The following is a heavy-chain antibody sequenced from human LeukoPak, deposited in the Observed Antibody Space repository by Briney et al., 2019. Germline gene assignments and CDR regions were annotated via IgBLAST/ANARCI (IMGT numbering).Heavy chain of an antibody. J-gene: IGHJ5*02. Sequence: SETLSLTCTVSGGSISSYYWSWIRQPAGKGLEWIGRIYTSGSTNYNPSLKSRVTMSVDTSKNQFSLKLSSVTAADTAVYYCARDLYCSGGSCYSLGWFDPWGQGTLVTVSS. CDR3: ARDLYCSGGSCYSLGWFDP. CDR2: IYTSGST. D-gene: IGHD2-15*01. CDR1: GGSISSYY. V-gene: IGHV4-4*07.